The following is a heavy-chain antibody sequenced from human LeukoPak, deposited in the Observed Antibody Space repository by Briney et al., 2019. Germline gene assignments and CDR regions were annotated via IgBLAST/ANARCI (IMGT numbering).Heavy chain of an antibody. CDR2: IYTSGST. J-gene: IGHJ4*02. V-gene: IGHV4-61*02. Sequence: SETLSLTCTVSGGSISSGSYYWSWIRQPAGKGLEWIGRIYTSGSTNYNPSLKSRVTISVDTSKNQFSLKMSSVTAADTAVYYCGSAYYYDSSVLDYWGQGTLVTVSS. CDR1: GGSISSGSYY. CDR3: GSAYYYDSSVLDY. D-gene: IGHD3-22*01.